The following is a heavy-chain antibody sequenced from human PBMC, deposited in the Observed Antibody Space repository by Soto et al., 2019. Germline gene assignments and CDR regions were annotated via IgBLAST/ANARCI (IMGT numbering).Heavy chain of an antibody. Sequence: QPGGSLRLSCAASGFTSSSYWMSWVRQAPGKGLEWVANIKQDGSEKYYVDSVKGRFTISRDNAKNSLYLQMNSLRAEDTAVYYCARQQGTHGPEFDYWGQGTLVTVSS. V-gene: IGHV3-7*03. CDR3: ARQQGTHGPEFDY. J-gene: IGHJ4*02. CDR1: GFTSSSYW. CDR2: IKQDGSEK.